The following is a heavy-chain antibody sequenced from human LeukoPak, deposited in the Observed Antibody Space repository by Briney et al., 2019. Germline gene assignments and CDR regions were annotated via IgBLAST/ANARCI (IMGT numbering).Heavy chain of an antibody. CDR1: GFTLSDVW. CDR3: TSTLGY. D-gene: IGHD6-13*01. CDR2: IERKTDGGTT. J-gene: IGHJ4*02. Sequence: GGSLRLSCAASGFTLSDVWMTWVRQAPGKGLEWVGRIERKTDGGTTDYAAPVKGRFTISRDDSKNTLYLQMNSLKTEDTAMYYCTSTLGYWGQGTLVTVS. V-gene: IGHV3-15*04.